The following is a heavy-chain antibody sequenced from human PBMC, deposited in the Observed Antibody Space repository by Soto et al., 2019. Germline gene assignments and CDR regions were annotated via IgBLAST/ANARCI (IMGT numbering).Heavy chain of an antibody. V-gene: IGHV1-24*01. CDR3: ATRDYYYYGMDV. Sequence: GASVKVSCKVSGYTLTELSMHWVRQAPGKGLEWMGGFDPEDGETIYEQKFQGRVTMTEDTSTDTAYMELSSLRSEDTAVYYCATRDYYYYGMDVWGQGTTVTVSS. J-gene: IGHJ6*02. CDR1: GYTLTELS. CDR2: FDPEDGET.